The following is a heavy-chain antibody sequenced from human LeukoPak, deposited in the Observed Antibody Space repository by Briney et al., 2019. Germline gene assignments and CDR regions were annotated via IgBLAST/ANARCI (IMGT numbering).Heavy chain of an antibody. CDR3: ARASSSGWYNRVGGWYFDL. J-gene: IGHJ2*01. D-gene: IGHD6-19*01. CDR2: IYYSGST. V-gene: IGHV4-39*01. CDR1: GGSISSSSYY. Sequence: PSETLSLTCTASGGSISSSSYYWGWIRQPPGKGLEWIGSIYYSGSTYYNPSLKSRVTISVDTSKNQFSLKLSSVTAADTAVYYCARASSSGWYNRVGGWYFDLWGRGTLVTVSS.